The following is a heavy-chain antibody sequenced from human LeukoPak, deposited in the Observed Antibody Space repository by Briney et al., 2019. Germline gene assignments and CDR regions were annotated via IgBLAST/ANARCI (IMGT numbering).Heavy chain of an antibody. CDR3: ARAARGAFDI. J-gene: IGHJ3*02. CDR2: ISSSSSTI. V-gene: IGHV3-48*01. Sequence: GGSLRLSCAASGFTFSSYEMNWVRQAPGKGLEWVSYISSSSSTIYYADSVKGRFTISRDNAKNSLHLQMNSLRAEDTAVYYCARAARGAFDIWGQGTMVTVSS. CDR1: GFTFSSYE.